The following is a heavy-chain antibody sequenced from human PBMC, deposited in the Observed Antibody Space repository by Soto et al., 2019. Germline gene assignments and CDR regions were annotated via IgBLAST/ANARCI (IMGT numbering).Heavy chain of an antibody. CDR2: ISGSGATT. D-gene: IGHD5-18*01. CDR1: GLTFTSYA. J-gene: IGHJ1*01. V-gene: IGHV3-23*01. Sequence: QLLESGGGLVQPGGSLRLSCAASGLTFTSYAMSWVRQAPGKGLEWVSTISGSGATTYYADSVKGRFTISRDNPTNTLYLQMNSLRAEDTAVYYCASTRASTYGWGQGTLVTVSS. CDR3: ASTRASTYG.